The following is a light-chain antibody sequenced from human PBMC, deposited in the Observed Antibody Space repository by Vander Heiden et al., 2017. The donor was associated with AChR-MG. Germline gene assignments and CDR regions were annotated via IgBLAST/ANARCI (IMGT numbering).Light chain of an antibody. V-gene: IGKV3-11*01. CDR2: DAF. Sequence: EIVLTQSPATLSLSPGERATLSCRARESVNMYLAWYQQKPGQAPRLLIYDAFRRATGIPARFSGGGSGTDFTLTISSLEPEDFAVYYCQQRSDWPMNTFGQGTKL. CDR3: QQRSDWPMNT. J-gene: IGKJ2*01. CDR1: ESVNMY.